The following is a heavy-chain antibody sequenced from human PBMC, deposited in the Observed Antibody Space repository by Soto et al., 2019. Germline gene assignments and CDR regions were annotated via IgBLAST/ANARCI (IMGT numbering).Heavy chain of an antibody. CDR1: GFTFSTYW. CDR2: INSDGSTT. D-gene: IGHD5-12*01. CDR3: AGGVATLLA. J-gene: IGHJ5*02. V-gene: IGHV3-74*01. Sequence: EVPLVESGGGLVQPGGSLRLSCAASGFTFSTYWMPWVRQVPGKGLVWVSRINSDGSTTSYADSVKGRFTISRDNAKNTLFLQMNSLRAEDTAVYYCAGGVATLLAWGQGTLVTVSS.